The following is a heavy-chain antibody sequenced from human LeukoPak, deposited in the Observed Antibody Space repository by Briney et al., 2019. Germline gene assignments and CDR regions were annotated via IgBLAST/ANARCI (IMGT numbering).Heavy chain of an antibody. Sequence: TGGSLRLSCAASGFTFSSYEMNWVRQAPGKGLEWVSYISSSGSTVYYAESVRGRFTISRDNAKNVLYLHMNSLRVEDTAVYYCVRTDLGYSYGNPDYWGQGTLVTVSS. J-gene: IGHJ4*02. CDR1: GFTFSSYE. CDR3: VRTDLGYSYGNPDY. CDR2: ISSSGSTV. V-gene: IGHV3-48*03. D-gene: IGHD5-18*01.